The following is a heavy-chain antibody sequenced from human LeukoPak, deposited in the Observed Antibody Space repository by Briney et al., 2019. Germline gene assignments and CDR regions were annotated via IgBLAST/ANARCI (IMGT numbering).Heavy chain of an antibody. CDR2: INHSGST. CDR3: ARFVVVPAASGFGP. V-gene: IGHV4-34*01. CDR1: GGSFSGYY. J-gene: IGHJ5*02. D-gene: IGHD2-2*01. Sequence: SETLSLTCAVYGGSFSGYYWSWIRQPPGKGLEWIGEINHSGSTNYNPSLKSRVTISVDTSKNQFSLKLSSVTAADTAVYYYARFVVVPAASGFGPWGQGTLVTVSS.